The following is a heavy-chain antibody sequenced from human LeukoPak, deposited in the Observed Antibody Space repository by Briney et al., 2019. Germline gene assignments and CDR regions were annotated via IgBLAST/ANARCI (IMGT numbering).Heavy chain of an antibody. V-gene: IGHV3-7*03. J-gene: IGHJ3*02. D-gene: IGHD2-15*01. CDR3: AKGPVVTFDI. CDR1: GFTFRNYW. Sequence: PGRSLRLSCAASGFTFRNYWMSWVRQAPGKGLEWVANIKQDGSEIYYVDSVKGRFTISRDNSEKTLYLQMNSLRAGDTAVYYCAKGPVVTFDIWGQGTMVTVSS. CDR2: IKQDGSEI.